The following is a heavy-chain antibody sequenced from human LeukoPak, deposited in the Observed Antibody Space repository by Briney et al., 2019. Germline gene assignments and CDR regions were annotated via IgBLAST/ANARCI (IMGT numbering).Heavy chain of an antibody. CDR3: AKDLGRYRNNYFDY. V-gene: IGHV3-23*01. CDR2: ISGGGGGT. D-gene: IGHD1-26*01. CDR1: GFTFNSYA. Sequence: GGSLRLSCAASGFTFNSYAMSWVRQAPEKGLEWVATISGGGGGTYYADSVKGRFTISRDDSKNTLYLQMNSLGAEDTAVYYCAKDLGRYRNNYFDYWGQGTLVTVSS. J-gene: IGHJ4*02.